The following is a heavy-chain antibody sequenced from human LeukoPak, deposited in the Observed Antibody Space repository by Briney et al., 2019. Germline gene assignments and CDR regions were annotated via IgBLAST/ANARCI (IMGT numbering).Heavy chain of an antibody. V-gene: IGHV3-74*01. CDR1: GFTFRSYW. D-gene: IGHD6-13*01. CDR3: ARTPYSSSWTLGY. Sequence: GGSLRLSCAASGFTFRSYWMHWVRQAPGKGLVWVSRINSDGSSTSYADSVKGRFTISRDNAKNTLYLQMNSLRAEDTAVYYCARTPYSSSWTLGYWGQGTLVTVSS. J-gene: IGHJ4*02. CDR2: INSDGSST.